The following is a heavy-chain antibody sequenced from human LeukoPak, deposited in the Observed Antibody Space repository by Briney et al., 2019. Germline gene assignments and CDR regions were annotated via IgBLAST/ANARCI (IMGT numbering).Heavy chain of an antibody. V-gene: IGHV1-69*06. Sequence: ASVKVSCKASGGTFSSYAISWVRQAPGQGLEWMGGIIPIFGTANYAQKFQGRVTITADKSTSTAYMELSSLRSEDTAVYYCARDRGDIVVVRGAFDIWGQGTMVTVSS. CDR3: ARDRGDIVVVRGAFDI. CDR1: GGTFSSYA. D-gene: IGHD2-2*01. J-gene: IGHJ3*02. CDR2: IIPIFGTA.